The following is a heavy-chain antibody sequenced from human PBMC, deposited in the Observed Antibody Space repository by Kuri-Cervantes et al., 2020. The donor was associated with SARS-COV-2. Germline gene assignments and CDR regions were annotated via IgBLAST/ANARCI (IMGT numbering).Heavy chain of an antibody. V-gene: IGHV1-24*01. CDR1: GYTLTELS. D-gene: IGHD6-13*01. CDR2: FDPEDGET. J-gene: IGHJ4*02. CDR3: ATKAAAGTHPARDNHSYYFDY. Sequence: ASVKVSCKVSGYTLTELSMHWVRQAPGKGLEWMGGFDPEDGETIYAQKFQGRVTMTEDTSTDTAYMELSSLRSEDTAVYYCATKAAAGTHPARDNHSYYFDYWGQGTLVTVSS.